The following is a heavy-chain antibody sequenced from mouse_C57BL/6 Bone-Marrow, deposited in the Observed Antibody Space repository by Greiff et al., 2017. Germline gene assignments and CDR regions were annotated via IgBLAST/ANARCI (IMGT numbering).Heavy chain of an antibody. CDR3: ARASIITTVVGDCY. D-gene: IGHD1-1*01. Sequence: QVQLQQSGAELVKPGASVKLSCKASGYTFTSYWMHWVKQRPGQGLEWIGMIHPNSGSTNYNEKFKSKATLTVDKSSSTAYMQLSSLTSEDSAVYYCARASIITTVVGDCYWGQGTTLTVSS. J-gene: IGHJ2*01. V-gene: IGHV1-64*01. CDR1: GYTFTSYW. CDR2: IHPNSGST.